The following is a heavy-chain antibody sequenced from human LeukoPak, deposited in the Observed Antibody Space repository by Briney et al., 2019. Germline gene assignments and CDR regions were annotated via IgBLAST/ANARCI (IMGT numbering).Heavy chain of an antibody. D-gene: IGHD2-2*01. J-gene: IGHJ5*02. CDR3: ARDGVVPAAIRWNWFDP. CDR2: ISSSGSTI. Sequence: PGGSLRLSCAASGFTFSDYYMSWIRQAPGKGLEWVSYISSSGSTIYYADSVKGRFTISRDNAKNSLYLQMNSLRAEDTAAYYCARDGVVPAAIRWNWFDPWGQGTLVTVSS. V-gene: IGHV3-11*01. CDR1: GFTFSDYY.